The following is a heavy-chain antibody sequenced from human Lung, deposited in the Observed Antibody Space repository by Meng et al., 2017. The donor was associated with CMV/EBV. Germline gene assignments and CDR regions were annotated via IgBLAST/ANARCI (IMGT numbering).Heavy chain of an antibody. J-gene: IGHJ6*02. CDR1: GYTFTSYG. D-gene: IGHD3-3*01. CDR2: ISAYNGNT. Sequence: ASVKVSCKASGYTFTSYGISWVRQAPGQGLEWMGWISAYNGNTNYAQKLQGRVTMTTDTSTSTAYMELRSLRSDDTAVYYCARDDEQSIFGVVIIGYYYYVMDVWGQGTTVTVSS. CDR3: ARDDEQSIFGVVIIGYYYYVMDV. V-gene: IGHV1-18*01.